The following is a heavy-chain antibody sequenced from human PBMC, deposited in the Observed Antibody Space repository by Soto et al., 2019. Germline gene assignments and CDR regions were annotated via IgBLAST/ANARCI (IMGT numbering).Heavy chain of an antibody. V-gene: IGHV4-4*02. CDR2: IYHSGAT. CDR3: ARDSRYRTDGGCSIMRDAFDV. Sequence: QAQLQESGPGLVRPSGTLSLTCTVSRFSVTNNKYWNWVRQSPGKALEWIGEIYHSGATYYNPSLSRRASISIDKSKNQIALNLTSVTAAHTAVYYCARDSRYRTDGGCSIMRDAFDVWGQGTLVTVSS. J-gene: IGHJ3*01. D-gene: IGHD2-15*01. CDR1: RFSVTNNKY.